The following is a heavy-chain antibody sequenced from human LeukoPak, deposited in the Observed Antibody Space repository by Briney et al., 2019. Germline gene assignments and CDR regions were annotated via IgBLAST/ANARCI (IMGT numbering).Heavy chain of an antibody. CDR1: GFTFSSYG. CDR2: IWYDGSNK. V-gene: IGHV3-33*01. J-gene: IGHJ6*02. Sequence: GGSLRLSCAASGFTFSSYGIHWVRQAPGKGLEWVALIWYDGSNKYYADSVKGRFTISRDNSKNTLYLQMNSLRAEDTAVYYCARDTKVGYCSSTSCTESMDVGGQGTTVIVSS. D-gene: IGHD2-2*01. CDR3: ARDTKVGYCSSTSCTESMDV.